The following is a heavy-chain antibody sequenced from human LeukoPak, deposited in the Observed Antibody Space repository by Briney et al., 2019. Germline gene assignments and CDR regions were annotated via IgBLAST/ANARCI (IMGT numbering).Heavy chain of an antibody. Sequence: ASVKVSCKASGGTFSSYAISWVRQAPGQGLEWMGRIIPILGIANYAQKFQGRVTMTEDTSTDTAYMELSSLRSEDTAVYYCATDALGYYDSSGYLNFDYWGQGTLVTVSS. CDR3: ATDALGYYDSSGYLNFDY. CDR2: IIPILGIA. CDR1: GGTFSSYA. V-gene: IGHV1-69*04. D-gene: IGHD3-22*01. J-gene: IGHJ4*02.